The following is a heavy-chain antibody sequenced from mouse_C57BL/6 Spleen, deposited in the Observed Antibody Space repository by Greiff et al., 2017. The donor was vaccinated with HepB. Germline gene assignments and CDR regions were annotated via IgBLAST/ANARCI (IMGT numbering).Heavy chain of an antibody. J-gene: IGHJ3*01. CDR3: ARDAY. CDR1: GYTFTGYW. V-gene: IGHV1-9*01. CDR2: ILPGSGST. Sequence: VQLQQSGAELMKPGASVKLSCKATGYTFTGYWIEWVKQRPGHGLEWIGEILPGSGSTNYNAKFKGKATFTADTSSNTAYMQLSSLTTEDSAIYYCARDAYWGQGTLVTVSA.